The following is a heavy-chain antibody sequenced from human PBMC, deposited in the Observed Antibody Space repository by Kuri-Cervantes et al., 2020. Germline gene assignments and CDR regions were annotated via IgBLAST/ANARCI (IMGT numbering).Heavy chain of an antibody. V-gene: IGHV3-30*02. D-gene: IGHD3-3*01. Sequence: GGSLRLSCAASGFTFSSYGMHWVRQAPGKGLEWVAVIWYDGSNKYYADSVKGRFTISRDNSKNTRYLQMNSLRAEDTAVYYCAKDRAGDFWSGRHGMDVWGQGTTVTVSS. CDR3: AKDRAGDFWSGRHGMDV. CDR2: IWYDGSNK. J-gene: IGHJ6*02. CDR1: GFTFSSYG.